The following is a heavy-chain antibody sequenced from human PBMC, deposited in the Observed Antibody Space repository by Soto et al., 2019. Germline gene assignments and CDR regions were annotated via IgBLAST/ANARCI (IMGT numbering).Heavy chain of an antibody. Sequence: QVQLQQWGAGLLKPSETLSLTCAVYGGSFSGYYWSWIRQPPGKGLEWIGEINHRGSTNYNPSLKSRVTRSVDSSKNQFSLRLSSVTAADTAVYYCARGVSSGWYDYYYGMDVWGQGTTVTVSS. CDR1: GGSFSGYY. CDR2: INHRGST. CDR3: ARGVSSGWYDYYYGMDV. D-gene: IGHD6-19*01. V-gene: IGHV4-34*01. J-gene: IGHJ6*02.